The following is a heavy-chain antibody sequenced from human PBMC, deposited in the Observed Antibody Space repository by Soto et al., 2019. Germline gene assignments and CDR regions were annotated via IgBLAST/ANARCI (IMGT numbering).Heavy chain of an antibody. V-gene: IGHV4-31*03. D-gene: IGHD2-2*01. CDR3: ARHPGCTSSSCSFYGMDV. CDR2: IYYSGST. Sequence: QVQLQESGPGLVKPSQTLSLTCTVSGGSISSGGYYWSWIRQHPGKGLEWIGDIYYSGSTYYNPSLKSRVTISVDTSKNQFSLKLSSVTATDTAVYYCARHPGCTSSSCSFYGMDVWGQGTTVTVSS. J-gene: IGHJ6*02. CDR1: GGSISSGGYY.